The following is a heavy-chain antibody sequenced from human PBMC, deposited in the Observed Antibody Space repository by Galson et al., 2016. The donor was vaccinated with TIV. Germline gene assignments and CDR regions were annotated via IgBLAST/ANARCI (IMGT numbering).Heavy chain of an antibody. CDR1: GFSLSTSGVA. V-gene: IGHV2-5*02. Sequence: PALVKPPQTLTLACTFSGFSLSTSGVAVGWIRQPPGKALEWLALVYGDDGKRYSPSLKSRLTITKDTSKNQVVVTMTNMDPVDTATNYCAHTVADYSDSSGWVDYFDYWGQGTLVTVSS. CDR3: AHTVADYSDSSGWVDYFDY. D-gene: IGHD3-22*01. CDR2: VYGDDGK. J-gene: IGHJ4*02.